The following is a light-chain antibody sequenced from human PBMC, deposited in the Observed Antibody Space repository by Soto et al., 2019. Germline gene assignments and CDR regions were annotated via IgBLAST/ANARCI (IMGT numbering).Light chain of an antibody. CDR3: QQYNNWPPIT. Sequence: EIVMTQCPATLSVSPGERATLSCRASQSVSSNLAWYEQKPGQAPRLLIYGASTRATGIPARFSGSGSGTEFSLTISSLQSEDFAVYYCQQYNNWPPITFGQGTRLEIK. V-gene: IGKV3-15*01. CDR1: QSVSSN. CDR2: GAS. J-gene: IGKJ5*01.